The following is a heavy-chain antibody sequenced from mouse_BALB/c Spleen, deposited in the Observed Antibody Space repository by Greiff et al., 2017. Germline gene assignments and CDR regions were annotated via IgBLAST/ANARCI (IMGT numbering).Heavy chain of an antibody. V-gene: IGHV2-6-7*01. CDR1: GFSLTGYG. J-gene: IGHJ4*01. D-gene: IGHD1-2*01. CDR3: ARETLLRLHYAMDY. Sequence: VKVVESGPGLVAPSQSLSITCTVSGFSLTGYGVNWVRQPPGKGLEWLGMIWGDGSTDYNSALKSRLSISKDNSKSQVFLKMNSLQTDDTARYYCARETLLRLHYAMDYWGQGTSVTVSS. CDR2: IWGDGST.